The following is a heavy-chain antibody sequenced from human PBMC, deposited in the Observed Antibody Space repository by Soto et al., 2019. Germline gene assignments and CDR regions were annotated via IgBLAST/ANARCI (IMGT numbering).Heavy chain of an antibody. CDR3: AKERATTTAFDY. CDR2: ITDNGGST. V-gene: IGHV3-23*01. D-gene: IGHD4-17*01. CDR1: GFTFSRDG. J-gene: IGHJ4*02. Sequence: EVQLLGSGGGLVQAGGSLRLSCAASGFTFSRDGMSWVRQAPGKGLEWVSLITDNGGSTYYADSVKGRFTISRDNTKNTLFLQMNSLRAEDTAVYYCAKERATTTAFDYWGQGALVTVSP.